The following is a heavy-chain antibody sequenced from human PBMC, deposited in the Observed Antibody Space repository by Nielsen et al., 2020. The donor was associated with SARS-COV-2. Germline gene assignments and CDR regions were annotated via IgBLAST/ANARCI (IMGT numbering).Heavy chain of an antibody. CDR1: GFTFGDYA. CDR3: TRGPRRVVGATIDY. J-gene: IGHJ4*02. CDR2: IISRRYGGTT. D-gene: IGHD1-26*01. V-gene: IGHV3-49*04. Sequence: GGSLRLSCTTSGFTFGDYAMSWVRQAPGKRLEWVGFIISRRYGGTTEYAASVKGRFPISRDDSKSIAYLQMNSLKTEDTAVYYCTRGPRRVVGATIDYWGQGTLVTVSS.